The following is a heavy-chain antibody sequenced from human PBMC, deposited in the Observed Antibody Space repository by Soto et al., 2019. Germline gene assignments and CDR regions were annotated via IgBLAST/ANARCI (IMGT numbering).Heavy chain of an antibody. CDR2: ISSSSSYI. CDR1: GFTFSSYS. J-gene: IGHJ6*02. Sequence: EVQLVESGGGLVKPGGSLRLSCAASGFTFSSYSMNWVRQAPGKGLEWVSSISSSSSYIYYADSVKGRFTISRDNAKNSLYLQMNSLRAEDTAVYYCARGELGRFLEWLLSRGYYYYGMDVWGQGTTVTVSS. V-gene: IGHV3-21*01. D-gene: IGHD3-3*01. CDR3: ARGELGRFLEWLLSRGYYYYGMDV.